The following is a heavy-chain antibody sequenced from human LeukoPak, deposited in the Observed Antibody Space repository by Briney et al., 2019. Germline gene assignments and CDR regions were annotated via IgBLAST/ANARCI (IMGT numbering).Heavy chain of an antibody. CDR1: GGSFSGYY. Sequence: SETLSLTCAVYGGSFSGYYWSWIRQPPGKGLEWIGEINHSGSTNYNPSLKSRVTISVDTSKNQFSLKLSSVTAADTAVYYCATTALPRVIYYGMDVWGQGTTVTVSS. CDR2: INHSGST. J-gene: IGHJ6*02. V-gene: IGHV4-34*01. D-gene: IGHD2/OR15-2a*01. CDR3: ATTALPRVIYYGMDV.